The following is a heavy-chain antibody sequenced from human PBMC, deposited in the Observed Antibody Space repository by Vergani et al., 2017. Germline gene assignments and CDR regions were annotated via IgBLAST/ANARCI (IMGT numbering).Heavy chain of an antibody. CDR2: LIPILGIA. J-gene: IGHJ6*02. D-gene: IGHD6-13*01. V-gene: IGHV1-69*04. CDR3: ARDGGYSSSSAIYYYYYGMDV. Sequence: QVQLVQSGAEVKKPGSSVKVSCKASGGTFSSYAISWVRQAPGQGLEWMGRLIPILGIANYAQKFQGRVTITADKSTSTAYMELSSLRSEDTAVYYCARDGGYSSSSAIYYYYYGMDVWGQGTTVTVSS. CDR1: GGTFSSYA.